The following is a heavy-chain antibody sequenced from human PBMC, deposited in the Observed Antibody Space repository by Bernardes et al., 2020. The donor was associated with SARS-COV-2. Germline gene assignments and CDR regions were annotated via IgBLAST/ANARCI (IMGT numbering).Heavy chain of an antibody. CDR3: AGVRPLTSHWFTY. J-gene: IGHJ4*02. D-gene: IGHD3-9*01. Sequence: GGSLRLSCVASGFTFSTYWMHWVRQVPGKGLMWVARIKGDGSSTDYADSVKGRVTVSRDNAKNTLYLQMNSLSAEDTAFYYCAGVRPLTSHWFTYWGQGALVTVSS. V-gene: IGHV3-74*01. CDR1: GFTFSTYW. CDR2: IKGDGSST.